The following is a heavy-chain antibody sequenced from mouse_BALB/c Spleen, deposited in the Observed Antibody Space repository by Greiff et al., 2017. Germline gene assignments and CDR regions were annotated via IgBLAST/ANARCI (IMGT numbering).Heavy chain of an antibody. D-gene: IGHD1-1*01. CDR2: ISYDGSN. Sequence: EVKLMESGPGLVKPSQSLSLTCSVTGYSITSGYYWNWIRQFPGNKLEWMGYISYDGSNNYNPSLKNRISITRDTSKNQFFLKLNSVTTEDTATYYCALTTVVAYYYAMDYWGQGTSVTVSS. CDR3: ALTTVVAYYYAMDY. V-gene: IGHV3-6*02. CDR1: GYSITSGYY. J-gene: IGHJ4*01.